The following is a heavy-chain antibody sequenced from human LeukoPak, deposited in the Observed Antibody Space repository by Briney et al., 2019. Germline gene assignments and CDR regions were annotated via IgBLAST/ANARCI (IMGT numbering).Heavy chain of an antibody. CDR2: IYYSGST. J-gene: IGHJ3*02. CDR3: ARGMSITMVRGVPDAFDI. CDR1: GGSISSYY. Sequence: PSETLSLTCTVSGGSISSYYWSWIRQPPGKGLEWIGYIYYSGSTNYNPSLKSRVTISVDTSKNQFSLKLSSVTAADTAVYYCARGMSITMVRGVPDAFDIWGQGTMVTVSS. V-gene: IGHV4-59*01. D-gene: IGHD3-10*01.